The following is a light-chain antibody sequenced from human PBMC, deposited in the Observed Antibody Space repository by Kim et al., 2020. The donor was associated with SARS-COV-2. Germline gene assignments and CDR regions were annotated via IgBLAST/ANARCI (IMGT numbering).Light chain of an antibody. CDR1: SLRSYS. V-gene: IGLV3-19*01. CDR3: NSRDNSCTHWV. J-gene: IGLJ3*02. Sequence: AWGQTVRLTCQGDSLRSYSESWYHQKPGQAPVLVIYSKNSRPSGVPDRFSGSRSANTASLTITGAQAEDEADYYCNSRDNSCTHWVFGGGPQLTVL. CDR2: SKN.